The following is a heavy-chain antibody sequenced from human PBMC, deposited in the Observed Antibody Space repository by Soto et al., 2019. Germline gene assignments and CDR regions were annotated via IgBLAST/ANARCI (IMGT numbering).Heavy chain of an antibody. D-gene: IGHD6-19*01. CDR1: GGSISSYY. Sequence: SETLSLTCTVSGGSISSYYWSWVRQPPGKGLEWIGNMYYSGSTNYNPSLKSRVTMSVDTSKKRFSLKLTSVTAADTAIYYGIESRDWSRAFDYWGQGALVTVSS. CDR3: IESRDWSRAFDY. J-gene: IGHJ4*02. CDR2: MYYSGST. V-gene: IGHV4-59*01.